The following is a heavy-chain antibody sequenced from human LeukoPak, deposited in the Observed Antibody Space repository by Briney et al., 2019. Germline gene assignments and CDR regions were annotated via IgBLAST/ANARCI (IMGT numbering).Heavy chain of an antibody. V-gene: IGHV4-59*08. CDR3: ASQEGVAAFDY. CDR1: GGSISSYY. J-gene: IGHJ4*02. Sequence: SETLSLTCTVSGGSISSYYWSWIRQPPGKGLEWIGYIYYSGSTNYNPSLKSRVTISVDTSKNQFSLKLSSVTAADTAVYYCASQEGVAAFDYWGQGTLVTVSS. CDR2: IYYSGST. D-gene: IGHD6-19*01.